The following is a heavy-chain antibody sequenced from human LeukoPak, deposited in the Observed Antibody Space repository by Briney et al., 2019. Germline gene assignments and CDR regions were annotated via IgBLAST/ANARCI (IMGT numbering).Heavy chain of an antibody. J-gene: IGHJ6*02. D-gene: IGHD2-15*01. CDR1: GYTFTSYG. Sequence: ASVKVSCKASGYTFTSYGISWVRQAPGQGLEWMGWISAYNGNTNYAQKLQGRVTMTTDTSTSTAYMELRSLRSDDTAVYYCARDGYCSGGSCYSNYYYCGMDVWGQGTTVTVSS. CDR2: ISAYNGNT. V-gene: IGHV1-18*01. CDR3: ARDGYCSGGSCYSNYYYCGMDV.